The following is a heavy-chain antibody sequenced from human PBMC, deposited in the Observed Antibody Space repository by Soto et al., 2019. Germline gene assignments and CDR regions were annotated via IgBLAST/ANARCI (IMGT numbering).Heavy chain of an antibody. J-gene: IGHJ4*02. CDR1: GFSLSTSGVG. CDR3: APSPAHLVAPYYFDY. V-gene: IGHV2-5*02. Sequence: QITLKESGPTLVKPTQTLTLTCTFSGFSLSTSGVGVGWIRQPPGKALEWLALIYWDDDKRYSPSLKSRLTITKDTSKNQVVLTMTNMDPVDTATYYCAPSPAHLVAPYYFDYWGQGTLVTVSS. CDR2: IYWDDDK.